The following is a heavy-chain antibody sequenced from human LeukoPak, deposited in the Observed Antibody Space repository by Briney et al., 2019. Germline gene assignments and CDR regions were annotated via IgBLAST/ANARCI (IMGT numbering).Heavy chain of an antibody. CDR3: TRGTSNWNYFYYYGMDV. D-gene: IGHD1-1*01. CDR2: IKQDGSEK. Sequence: GGSLRLSCAASGFTFSRYWMSWVRQAPAKGLEWVANIKQDGSEKQYVDSVKGRFTMYRDNAKNSLYLQMDSLRAEDTAVYYCTRGTSNWNYFYYYGMDVWGQGTTVTVSS. CDR1: GFTFSRYW. J-gene: IGHJ6*02. V-gene: IGHV3-7*01.